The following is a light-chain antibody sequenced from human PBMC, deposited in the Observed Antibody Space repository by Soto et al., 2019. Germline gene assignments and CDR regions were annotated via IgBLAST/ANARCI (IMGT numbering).Light chain of an antibody. J-gene: IGLJ3*02. CDR1: SGSIASNS. Sequence: NFMLTQPHSVSASPGKTVTISCTRSSGSIASNSVQWYQQRPGSSPTTVIFEDNRRPSGVPDRFSGSIDSSSNSASLTISGLKTEDEADYYCQSYDSSNQVFGGGTKLTVL. V-gene: IGLV6-57*01. CDR2: EDN. CDR3: QSYDSSNQV.